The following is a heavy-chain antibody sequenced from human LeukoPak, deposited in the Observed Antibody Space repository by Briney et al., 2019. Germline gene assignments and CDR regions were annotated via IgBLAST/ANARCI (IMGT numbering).Heavy chain of an antibody. V-gene: IGHV3-23*01. J-gene: IGHJ5*02. CDR2: ISGSGGTT. CDR3: AKDTGA. CDR1: GFTFSSYV. Sequence: GGSLRLSCTASGFTFSSYVMNWARQAPGQGLEWVSAISGSGGTTYYADSVKGRFTISRDNSKNTLYLQVNSLRAEDTAIYYCAKDTGAWGQGTLVTVSS.